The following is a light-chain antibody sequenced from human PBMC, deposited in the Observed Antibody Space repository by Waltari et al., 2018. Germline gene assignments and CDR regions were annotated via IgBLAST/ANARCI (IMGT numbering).Light chain of an antibody. CDR3: NSYTNSGTYV. CDR1: RSDVGTHNY. V-gene: IGLV2-14*03. J-gene: IGLJ1*01. Sequence: QSALTQPASVSGSPGQSITISCTRTRSDVGTHNYVSWYQQRPGKAPDLIIFDVSNRPSGVSIRFSGSKSGNTASLTISGLQAEDEADYYCNSYTNSGTYVFGSGTKVTVL. CDR2: DVS.